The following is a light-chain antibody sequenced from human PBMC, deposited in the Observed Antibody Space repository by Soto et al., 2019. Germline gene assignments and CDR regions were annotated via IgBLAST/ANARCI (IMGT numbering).Light chain of an antibody. CDR3: QQYESYSWT. CDR1: QSVSSSF. J-gene: IGKJ1*01. CDR2: GAS. Sequence: EIVFTQSPGILSVSPGERASLSCRASQSVSSSFLAWYQQRPGQAPRLLSYGASSRATGIPDRFSGSGSGTEFTLTISSLQPDDSATYYCQQYESYSWTFGQGTKVDI. V-gene: IGKV3-20*01.